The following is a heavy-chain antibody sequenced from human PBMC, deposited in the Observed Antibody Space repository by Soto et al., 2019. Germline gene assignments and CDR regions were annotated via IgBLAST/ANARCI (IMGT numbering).Heavy chain of an antibody. Sequence: QVQLVQSGAEVKKPGSSVKVSCKASGGTFSSYAISWVRQAPGQGLEWMGGMIPIFGTANYAQKFQGRVTITADDSTSTAHMELSSLITDDAAVEYGARDDDYGDSNHDYFSFGMDVLSLGSNVT. CDR1: GGTFSSYA. J-gene: IGHJ6*02. CDR2: MIPIFGTA. V-gene: IGHV1-69*19. D-gene: IGHD4-17*01. CDR3: ARDDDYGDSNHDYFSFGMDV.